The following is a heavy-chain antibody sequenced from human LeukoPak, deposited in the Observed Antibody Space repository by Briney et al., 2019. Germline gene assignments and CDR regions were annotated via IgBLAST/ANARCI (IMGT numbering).Heavy chain of an antibody. CDR2: ISYDGSNK. D-gene: IGHD4-17*01. V-gene: IGHV3-30*03. CDR1: GFTFSSYG. CDR3: AAHTRLRGRVRGMDV. Sequence: PGGSLRLSCAASGFTFSSYGMHWVRQAPGKGLEWVAVISYDGSNKYYADSVKGRFTISRDNSKNTLYLQMNSLRAEDTAVYYCAAHTRLRGRVRGMDVWGQGTTVTVSS. J-gene: IGHJ6*02.